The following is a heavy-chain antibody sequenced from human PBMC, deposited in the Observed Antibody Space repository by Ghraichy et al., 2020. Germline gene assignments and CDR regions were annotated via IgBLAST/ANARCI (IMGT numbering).Heavy chain of an antibody. Sequence: ASVKVSCKASGYTFTSYYMHWVRQAPGQGLEWMGIINPSGGSTSYAQKFQGRVTMTRDTSTSTVYMELSSLRSEDTAVYYCAREGKDDSSQNGWFDPWGQGSLVTVSS. V-gene: IGHV1-46*01. CDR1: GYTFTSYY. CDR2: INPSGGST. D-gene: IGHD3-22*01. J-gene: IGHJ5*02. CDR3: AREGKDDSSQNGWFDP.